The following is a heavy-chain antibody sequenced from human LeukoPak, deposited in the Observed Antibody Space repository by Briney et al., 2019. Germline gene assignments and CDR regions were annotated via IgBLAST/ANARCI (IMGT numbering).Heavy chain of an antibody. J-gene: IGHJ3*02. CDR2: ISSGGSYI. D-gene: IGHD6-25*01. Sequence: GGSLRLSCAASGFTVSSYSMNWVRQAPGKGLEWVSSISSGGSYIYYADSVKGRFTISRDNAKNSLNLQMNSLRAEDTAVYYCARGTTANEAFDIWGQGTLVTVSS. CDR1: GFTVSSYS. CDR3: ARGTTANEAFDI. V-gene: IGHV3-21*01.